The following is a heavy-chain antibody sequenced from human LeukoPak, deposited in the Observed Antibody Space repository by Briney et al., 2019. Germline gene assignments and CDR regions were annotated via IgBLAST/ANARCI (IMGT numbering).Heavy chain of an antibody. V-gene: IGHV1-2*02. D-gene: IGHD3-22*01. Sequence: ASVTVSCKASGYTFTGYYMHWVRQAPGQGLEWMGWINPNSGGTNYAQKFQGRVTMTRDTSISTAYMELSRLRSDDTAVYYCARVVGYYYYDSSGPYYFDYWGQGTLVTVSS. CDR2: INPNSGGT. CDR3: ARVVGYYYYDSSGPYYFDY. CDR1: GYTFTGYY. J-gene: IGHJ4*02.